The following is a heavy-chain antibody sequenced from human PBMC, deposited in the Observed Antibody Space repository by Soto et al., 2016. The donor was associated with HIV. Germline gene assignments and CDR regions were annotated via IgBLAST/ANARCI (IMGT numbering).Heavy chain of an antibody. V-gene: IGHV3-23*01. CDR2: ISGSGGST. CDR3: AKGGQEPYRLAPRFHAFDI. D-gene: IGHD1-1*01. Sequence: EVQLLESGGGLVQPGGSLRLSCAASGFTFSSYAMSWVRQAPGKGLEWVSAISGSGGSTYYADSVKGRFTISRDNSKNTLYLQMNSLRAEDTAVYYCAKGGQEPYRLAPRFHAFDIWGQGTMVTVSS. J-gene: IGHJ3*02. CDR1: GFTFSSYA.